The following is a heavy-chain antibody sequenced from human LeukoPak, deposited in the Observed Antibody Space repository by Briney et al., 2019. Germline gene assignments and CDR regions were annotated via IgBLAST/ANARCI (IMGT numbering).Heavy chain of an antibody. CDR2: IYYSGST. V-gene: IGHV4-59*08. J-gene: IGHJ4*02. CDR3: ARHGTYYYDSSGYYSFDY. D-gene: IGHD3-22*01. Sequence: PSETLSLTRTVSGGSISSYYWSWIRQPPGKGLEWIGYIYYSGSTNYNPSLKSRVTISVDTSKNQFSLKLSSVTAADTAVYYCARHGTYYYDSSGYYSFDYWGQGTLVTVSS. CDR1: GGSISSYY.